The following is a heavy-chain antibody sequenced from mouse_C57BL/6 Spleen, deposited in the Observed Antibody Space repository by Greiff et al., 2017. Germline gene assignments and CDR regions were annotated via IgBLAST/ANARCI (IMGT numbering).Heavy chain of an antibody. CDR3: ARHGYYVDYFDY. CDR1: GYTFTDYY. Sequence: EVKLQQSGPELVKPGASVKISCKASGYTFTDYYMNWVKQSHGKSLEWIGDINPNNGGTSYNQKFKGKATLTVDKSSSTAYMELRSLTSEDSAVYYCARHGYYVDYFDYWGQGTTLTVSS. J-gene: IGHJ2*01. CDR2: INPNNGGT. V-gene: IGHV1-26*01. D-gene: IGHD2-3*01.